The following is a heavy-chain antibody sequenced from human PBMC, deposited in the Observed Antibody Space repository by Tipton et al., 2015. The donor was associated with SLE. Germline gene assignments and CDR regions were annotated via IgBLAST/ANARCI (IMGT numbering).Heavy chain of an antibody. V-gene: IGHV4-39*01. CDR3: ARHVVGVASRPGWFDT. CDR1: GDSITSSSYY. Sequence: TLSLTCTVSGDSITSSSYYWGWIRQPPGKGLEWIGSIYYSGNTYYNPSLKSRVTISVDTSRNQFSLKLSFVTAADTAFYYCARHVVGVASRPGWFDTWGQGTLVTVSS. D-gene: IGHD2-15*01. CDR2: IYYSGNT. J-gene: IGHJ5*02.